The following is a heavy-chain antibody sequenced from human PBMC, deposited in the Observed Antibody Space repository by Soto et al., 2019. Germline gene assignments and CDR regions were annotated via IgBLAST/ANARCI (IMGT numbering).Heavy chain of an antibody. D-gene: IGHD6-19*01. CDR3: AKGAVARTPTSYYYYGMDV. V-gene: IGHV1-69*12. CDR2: IIPIFGTV. J-gene: IGHJ6*02. Sequence: QVQLLQSGAEVKKPGSSVRVSCEASGGTVRSYDISWVRQAPGQGLEWMGEIIPIFGTVNYAQKFQGRVTITADESTTTVYMDLRSLRSEDTAVYYCAKGAVARTPTSYYYYGMDVWVQGTTVTVSS. CDR1: GGTVRSYD.